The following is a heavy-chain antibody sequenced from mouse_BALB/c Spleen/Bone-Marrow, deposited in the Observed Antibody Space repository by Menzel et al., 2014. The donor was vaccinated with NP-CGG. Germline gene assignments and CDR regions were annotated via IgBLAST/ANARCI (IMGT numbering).Heavy chain of an antibody. V-gene: IGHV1S81*02. CDR3: ARINGYDY. CDR2: IDPGTGRT. D-gene: IGHD2-2*01. Sequence: VQLQQSGAELVKPGASVKLSCKASGYTFTSYWMHWVKQRPGQGLEWIGEIDPGTGRTDYNNKFKSRATLTVDKSSSTAYMHLGSLTSEDSAVYYCARINGYDYWGQGTTLTVSS. CDR1: GYTFTSYW. J-gene: IGHJ2*01.